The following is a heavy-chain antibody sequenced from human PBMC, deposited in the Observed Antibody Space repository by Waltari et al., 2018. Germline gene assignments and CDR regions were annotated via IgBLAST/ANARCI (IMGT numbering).Heavy chain of an antibody. J-gene: IGHJ5*02. CDR1: GGSISSYY. V-gene: IGHV4-59*12. Sequence: QVQLQESGPGLLKPSATLAPTRTVPGGSISSYYWNWLRQSPGKGLEWIGYIYYSGFSGFNPSLKSRVSLSVDTSKNQFSLKLNSVTAADTDVYYCARDSYVFNGWFNPWGLGTLVTVSS. CDR2: IYYSGFS. CDR3: ARDSYVFNGWFNP. D-gene: IGHD3-10*02.